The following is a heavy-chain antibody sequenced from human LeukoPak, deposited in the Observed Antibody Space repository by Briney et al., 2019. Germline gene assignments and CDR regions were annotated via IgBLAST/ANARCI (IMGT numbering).Heavy chain of an antibody. V-gene: IGHV3-21*06. Sequence: PGGSLRLSCTTSGLTFSTSGFNWVRQAPGKGLEWVASIGPTGFDRYHADSIKGRFTISRDNANNFLYLQMDSLRAEDTAVYYCATETNGRHYNYWGQGTLLTVSS. CDR1: GLTFSTSG. D-gene: IGHD1-14*01. J-gene: IGHJ4*02. CDR3: ATETNGRHYNY. CDR2: IGPTGFDR.